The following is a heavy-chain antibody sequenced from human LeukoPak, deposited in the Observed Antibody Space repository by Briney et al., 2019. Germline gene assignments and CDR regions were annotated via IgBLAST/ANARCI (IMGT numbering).Heavy chain of an antibody. D-gene: IGHD1-1*01. CDR2: ISGSGGTT. Sequence: GGSLRLPCAASGFTFSSYPMSWVRQAPGKGLEWVSAISGSGGTTYYADSVKGRFTISRDNSKSTLYLQMNSLRAEDTAVYYCATWNWNVYYFDYWGLGTLVTVSS. CDR3: ATWNWNVYYFDY. J-gene: IGHJ4*02. CDR1: GFTFSSYP. V-gene: IGHV3-23*01.